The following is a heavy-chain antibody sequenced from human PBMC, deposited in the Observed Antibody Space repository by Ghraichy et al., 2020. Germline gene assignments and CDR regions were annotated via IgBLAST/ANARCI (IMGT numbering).Heavy chain of an antibody. CDR3: ASQRSLGYCSGGSCSLGPDY. CDR1: GGSFSGYY. Sequence: SETLSLTCAVYGGSFSGYYWSWIRQPPGKGLEWIGEINHSGSTNYNPSLKSRVTISVDTSKNQFSLKLSSVTAADTAVYYCASQRSLGYCSGGSCSLGPDYWGQGTLVTVSS. CDR2: INHSGST. D-gene: IGHD2-15*01. V-gene: IGHV4-34*01. J-gene: IGHJ4*02.